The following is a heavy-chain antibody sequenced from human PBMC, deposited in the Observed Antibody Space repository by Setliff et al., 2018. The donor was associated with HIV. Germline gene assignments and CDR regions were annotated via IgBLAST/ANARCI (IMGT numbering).Heavy chain of an antibody. J-gene: IGHJ6*03. CDR3: ARGVAVAPTRWSHYYFYMDV. Sequence: GGSLRLSCAASGFIFGTYDMHWVRQVAGKGLEWVSAMGLLGDTYYADSVKGRFTISRDNAKKSLYLQMNSLRAEDTAVYYCARGVAVAPTRWSHYYFYMDVWGKGTTVTVSS. CDR1: GFIFGTYD. V-gene: IGHV3-13*01. CDR2: MGLLGDT. D-gene: IGHD2-15*01.